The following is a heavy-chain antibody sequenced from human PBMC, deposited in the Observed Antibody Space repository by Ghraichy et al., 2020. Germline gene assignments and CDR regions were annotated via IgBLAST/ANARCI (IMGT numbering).Heavy chain of an antibody. CDR2: ISGSGGST. Sequence: LSLTCAASGFTFSSNAMSWVRQAPGKGLEWVSAISGSGGSTYYADSVKGRFTISRDNSKNTLYLQMNSLRAEDTAVYYCAKDVLGYSSYYYYGMDVWGQGTTVTVSS. CDR1: GFTFSSNA. V-gene: IGHV3-23*01. D-gene: IGHD5-18*01. J-gene: IGHJ6*02. CDR3: AKDVLGYSSYYYYGMDV.